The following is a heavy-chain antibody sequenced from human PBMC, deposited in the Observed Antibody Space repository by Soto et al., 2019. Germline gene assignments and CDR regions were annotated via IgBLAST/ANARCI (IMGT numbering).Heavy chain of an antibody. J-gene: IGHJ6*02. D-gene: IGHD3-9*01. CDR3: ARDSGGMYYDILTGDYYGMDV. CDR2: TSAYNGNT. Sequence: ASVKVSCKASGYTFTSYGISWVRQAPGQGLEWMGWTSAYNGNTNYAQKLQGRVTMTTDTSTSTAYMELRSLRSDDTAVYYCARDSGGMYYDILTGDYYGMDVWGQGTTVTVSS. V-gene: IGHV1-18*01. CDR1: GYTFTSYG.